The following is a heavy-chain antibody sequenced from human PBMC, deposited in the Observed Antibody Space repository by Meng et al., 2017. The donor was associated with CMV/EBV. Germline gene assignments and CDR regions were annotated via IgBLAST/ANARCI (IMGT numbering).Heavy chain of an antibody. D-gene: IGHD6-19*01. V-gene: IGHV1-2*02. CDR3: ARDPGIAVAGSFDP. CDR2: INPNSGGT. J-gene: IGHJ5*02. Sequence: KASGYTFTAYYMHWVRQAPGQGLEWMGWINPNSGGTNSAQKFQGRVTMTRDTSISTAYMELSRLRSDDTAVYYCARDPGIAVAGSFDPWGQGTLVTVSS. CDR1: GYTFTAYY.